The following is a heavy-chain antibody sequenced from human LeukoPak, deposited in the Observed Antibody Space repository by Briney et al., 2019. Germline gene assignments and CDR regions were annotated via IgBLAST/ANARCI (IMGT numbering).Heavy chain of an antibody. CDR1: GDSMSSSHYY. CDR3: ARGGRRKGGFDY. V-gene: IGHV4-39*07. Sequence: SETLSLTCTVSGDSMSSSHYYWVWIRQSPGKGLEWIGSIYYGGSTYSNPSLKSRVTISSDTSKNQFSLKLSSVTAADTAVYYCARGGRRKGGFDYWGQGTLVTVSS. CDR2: IYYGGST. J-gene: IGHJ4*02. D-gene: IGHD3-16*01.